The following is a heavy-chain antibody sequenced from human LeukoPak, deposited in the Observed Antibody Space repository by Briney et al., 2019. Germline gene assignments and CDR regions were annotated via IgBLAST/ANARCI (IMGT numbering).Heavy chain of an antibody. V-gene: IGHV3-21*01. CDR2: ISSSSSYI. CDR3: ARDKSGYSYGYYFDY. D-gene: IGHD5-18*01. Sequence: GGSLRLSCAASGFTFDDYAMHWVRQAPGKGLEWVSSISSSSSYIYYADSVKGRFTISRDNAKNSLYLQMNSLRAEDTAVYYCARDKSGYSYGYYFDYWGQGTLVTVSS. J-gene: IGHJ4*02. CDR1: GFTFDDYA.